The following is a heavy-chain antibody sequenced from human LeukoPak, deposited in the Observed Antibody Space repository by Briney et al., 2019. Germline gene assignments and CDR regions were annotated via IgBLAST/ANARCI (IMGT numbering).Heavy chain of an antibody. CDR2: IKSKTDGGTT. V-gene: IGHV3-15*01. Sequence: PGGSLRLSCAASGFTFSNAWMSWVRQAPGKGLEWVGRIKSKTDGGTTDYAAPVKGRFTISRDDSKNTLYLQMNSLKTEDTAVYYCTTDQETNVYVYYYDSSGYYHPDYWGQGTLVTVSS. D-gene: IGHD3-22*01. CDR1: GFTFSNAW. J-gene: IGHJ4*02. CDR3: TTDQETNVYVYYYDSSGYYHPDY.